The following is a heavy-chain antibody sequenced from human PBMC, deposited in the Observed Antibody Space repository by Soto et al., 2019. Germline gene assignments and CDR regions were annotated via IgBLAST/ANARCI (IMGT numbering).Heavy chain of an antibody. CDR2: ISAYNGNT. D-gene: IGHD3-22*01. CDR1: GGTFSSYA. V-gene: IGHV1-18*01. Sequence: ASVKVSCKASGGTFSSYAFSWVRQAPGQGLERMGWISAYNGNTNYAQKLQGRVTMTTDTSTSTAYMELRSLRSDDTAVYYCASVSVYFLFRGRKNADYFHHWGQGTLVTVSS. CDR3: ASVSVYFLFRGRKNADYFHH. J-gene: IGHJ1*01.